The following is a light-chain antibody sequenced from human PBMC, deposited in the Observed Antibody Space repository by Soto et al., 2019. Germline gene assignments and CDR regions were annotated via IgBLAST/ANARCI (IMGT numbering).Light chain of an antibody. CDR1: NSNLGAGYD. V-gene: IGLV1-40*01. CDR2: GNR. J-gene: IGLJ2*01. Sequence: QSVLTQPPSVSGAPGQRVTISCTGNNSNLGAGYDVHWYHQLPGAAPKLVIFGNRNRPSGVPERFSGSKSGTSASLAITGLQAEDEADYYCCSYGGGRTPLGFGGGTKLTVL. CDR3: CSYGGGRTPLG.